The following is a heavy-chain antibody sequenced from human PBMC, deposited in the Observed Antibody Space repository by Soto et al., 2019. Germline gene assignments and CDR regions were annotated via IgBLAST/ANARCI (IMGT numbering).Heavy chain of an antibody. V-gene: IGHV3-21*01. CDR3: ARGPPSDV. CDR2: ISSSNTYI. J-gene: IGHJ6*02. Sequence: ESGGGLVKPGGSLRLSCAASGFTFSSYSMNWVRQAPGKGLVWVSSISSSNTYIYYADSVKGRFTISRDDAKNTLYLQMSSLRAEDTAVYYCARGPPSDVWGQGTTVTVSS. CDR1: GFTFSSYS.